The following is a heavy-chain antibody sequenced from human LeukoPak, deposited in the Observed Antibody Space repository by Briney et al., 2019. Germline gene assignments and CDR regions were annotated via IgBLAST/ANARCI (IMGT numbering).Heavy chain of an antibody. D-gene: IGHD4-17*01. CDR2: VNHSGYT. V-gene: IGHV4-34*01. J-gene: IGHJ4*02. Sequence: SETLSLTCAVSGTSFSSYYWSWIRQPPGKGLEWIGEVNHSGYTNDNSSLKSRVTISVDTSKNQFSLRLRSVTAADTGVYFCARMTTGHDFWGQGTLVTVSS. CDR3: ARMTTGHDF. CDR1: GTSFSSYY.